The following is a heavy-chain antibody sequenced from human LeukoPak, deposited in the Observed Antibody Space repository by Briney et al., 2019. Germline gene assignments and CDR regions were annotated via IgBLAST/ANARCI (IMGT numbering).Heavy chain of an antibody. CDR2: IYGAETA. V-gene: IGHV3-53*01. CDR3: GTMSNYDSGGYYDS. CDR1: GFSVSSNY. Sequence: PGGSLRLSCAVSGFSVSSNYMHWVRQTPGKGLQWVSVIYGAETANYADSVKGRFTISRDNAENTLYLQMNNLRVEDTAVYYCGTMSNYDSGGYYDSWGLGTLVTVFS. D-gene: IGHD3-22*01. J-gene: IGHJ5*01.